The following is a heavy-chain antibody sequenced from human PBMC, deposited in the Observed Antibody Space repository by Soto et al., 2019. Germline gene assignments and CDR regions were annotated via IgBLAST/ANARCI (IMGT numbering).Heavy chain of an antibody. CDR1: GGSVNTAPYH. CDR3: ARDNHSYYDTSGYYPYFDF. D-gene: IGHD3-22*01. V-gene: IGHV4-61*01. J-gene: IGHJ4*02. CDR2: IYYTGST. Sequence: SETLSLTCTVSGGSVNTAPYHWSWVRQSPRNGLEWIGNIYYTGSTNYNPSFASRVAISLDTSNNQFSLRLTSLTAADTAVYFCARDNHSYYDTSGYYPYFDFWGQGTLVTVSS.